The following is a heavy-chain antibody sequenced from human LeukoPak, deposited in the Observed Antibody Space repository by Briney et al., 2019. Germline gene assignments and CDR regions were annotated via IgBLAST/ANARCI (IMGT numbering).Heavy chain of an antibody. CDR1: GGTFTSYA. D-gene: IGHD3-22*01. V-gene: IGHV1-69*13. J-gene: IGHJ4*02. Sequence: ASVKVSCKASGGTFTSYAISWVRQAPGQGLEWMGGVIPIFGTANYAQNFQGRVTITADESTNTAYMELSSLRSEDTAVYYCAREYDSSGYDYWGQGTLVTVSS. CDR2: VIPIFGTA. CDR3: AREYDSSGYDY.